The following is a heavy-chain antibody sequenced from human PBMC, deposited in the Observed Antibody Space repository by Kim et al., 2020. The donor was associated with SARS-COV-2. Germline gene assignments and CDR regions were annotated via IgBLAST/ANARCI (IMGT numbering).Heavy chain of an antibody. V-gene: IGHV4-39*01. CDR1: GGSISSSSYY. Sequence: SETLSLTCTVSGGSISSSSYYWGWIRQPPGKGLEWIGSIYYSGSTYYNPSLKSRVTISVDTSKNQFSLKLSSVTAADTAVYYCARPGRGYSGYDPYYYGMDVGGQGTTVTVSS. CDR2: IYYSGST. CDR3: ARPGRGYSGYDPYYYGMDV. D-gene: IGHD5-12*01. J-gene: IGHJ6*02.